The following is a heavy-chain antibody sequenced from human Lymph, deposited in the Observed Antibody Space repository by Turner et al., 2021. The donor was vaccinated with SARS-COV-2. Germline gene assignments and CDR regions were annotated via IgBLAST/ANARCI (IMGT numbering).Heavy chain of an antibody. D-gene: IGHD6-13*01. CDR1: GFTFSSYG. V-gene: IGHV3-33*01. CDR3: ARALAAAGTDGVDV. CDR2: IGYDGSNK. Sequence: QVQLVESGGGVVQPGLSLRLSCAASGFTFSSYGMHWVRQAPGKGLEWVAVIGYDGSNKFYADSVKGRFTISRDNSKNTLYLQMNSLRAEDTAVYYCARALAAAGTDGVDVWGQGTTVTVSS. J-gene: IGHJ6*02.